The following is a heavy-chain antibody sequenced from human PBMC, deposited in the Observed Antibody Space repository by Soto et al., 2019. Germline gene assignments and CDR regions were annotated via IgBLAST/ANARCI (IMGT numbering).Heavy chain of an antibody. CDR2: IIPIFGTA. V-gene: IGHV1-69*13. CDR3: ARDRKPQYYYDSSGRQRVDGMDV. CDR1: GGTFSSYA. Sequence: AASVKVSCKASGGTFSSYAISWVRQAPGQGLEWMGGIIPIFGTANYAQKFQGRVTITADESTSTAYMELSSLRSEDTAVYYCARDRKPQYYYDSSGRQRVDGMDVWGQGTTVTVSS. D-gene: IGHD3-22*01. J-gene: IGHJ6*02.